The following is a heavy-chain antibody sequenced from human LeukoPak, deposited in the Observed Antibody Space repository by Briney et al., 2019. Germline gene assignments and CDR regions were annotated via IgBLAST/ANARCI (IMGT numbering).Heavy chain of an antibody. V-gene: IGHV4-4*09. CDR3: ARLGASLVWDSGSFPDS. CDR2: IYISGST. D-gene: IGHD3-10*01. J-gene: IGHJ4*02. CDR1: SGSIGCYY. Sequence: SETLSLTCTVSSGSIGCYYWSWLRQPPGKGLEWFGNIYISGSTNYNPSLKSRVTISVDTSKNQFSLKLQFVTAADTAVYYCARLGASLVWDSGSFPDSWGQGTLVTVTS.